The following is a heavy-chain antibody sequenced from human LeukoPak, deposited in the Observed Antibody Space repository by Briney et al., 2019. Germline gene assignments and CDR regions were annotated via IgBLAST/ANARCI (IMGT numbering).Heavy chain of an antibody. CDR3: ARPPFCSDTSCFRAFNI. J-gene: IGHJ3*02. V-gene: IGHV4-34*01. Sequence: SETLSLTCTVSGGSISSYYWSWIRQPPGKGLEWIGEINHSGVTSYKSSLKSRAIISVDTSKNQFSLKLSSVTAADTAVYYCARPPFCSDTSCFRAFNIWGRGTMVTVSS. CDR2: INHSGVT. D-gene: IGHD2-2*01. CDR1: GGSISSYY.